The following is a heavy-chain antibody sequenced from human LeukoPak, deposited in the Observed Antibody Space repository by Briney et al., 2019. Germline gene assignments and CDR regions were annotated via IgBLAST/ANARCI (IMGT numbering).Heavy chain of an antibody. V-gene: IGHV4-31*03. CDR3: ARCSDSGAYYSIDY. CDR1: GGSISSGGYY. Sequence: SETLSLTCTVSGGSISSGGYYWSWIRQYTEKGLEWIGYIYYSGGTYSNPSLKSRLTISVDTSKNQFSLNLNSVTAADTAVYYCARCSDSGAYYSIDYWGQGTLVTVSS. CDR2: IYYSGGT. D-gene: IGHD3-22*01. J-gene: IGHJ4*02.